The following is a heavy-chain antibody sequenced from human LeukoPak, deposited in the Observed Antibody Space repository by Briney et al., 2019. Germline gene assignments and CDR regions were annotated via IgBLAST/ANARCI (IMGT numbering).Heavy chain of an antibody. CDR1: GYTFTSYA. J-gene: IGHJ4*02. CDR2: INAGNGNT. CDR3: ARVSLLLFTAMTTIDY. V-gene: IGHV1-3*01. D-gene: IGHD5-18*01. Sequence: ASVKVSCKASGYTFTSYAMHWVRQAPGQRLEWMGWINAGNGNTKYSQKFQGRVTITRDTSASTAYMELSGMRSEDTAVYYCARVSLLLFTAMTTIDYWGQGTLVTVSS.